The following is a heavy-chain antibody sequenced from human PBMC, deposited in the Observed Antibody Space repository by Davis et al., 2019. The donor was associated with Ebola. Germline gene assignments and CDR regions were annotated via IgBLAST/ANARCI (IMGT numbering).Heavy chain of an antibody. V-gene: IGHV3-23*01. D-gene: IGHD6-19*01. CDR3: AKSSVAGTSGMDV. CDR2: MSVCGGVT. Sequence: GEFLKTSCAASGFTFSSFGMSWVRQAPGKGQEWISAMSVCGGVTHYADSVKGRFATYRENSKNTLILQVNSLRAEDTAVYYCAKSSVAGTSGMDVWGQGTTVTVSS. J-gene: IGHJ6*02. CDR1: GFTFSSFG.